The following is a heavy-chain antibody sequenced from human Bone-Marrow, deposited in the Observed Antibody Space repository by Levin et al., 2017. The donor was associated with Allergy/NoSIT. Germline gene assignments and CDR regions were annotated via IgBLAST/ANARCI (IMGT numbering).Heavy chain of an antibody. V-gene: IGHV3-21*01. CDR3: ARDSPPYFGSTVY. CDR1: GFTFSSYS. J-gene: IGHJ4*02. Sequence: LSLTCAASGFTFSSYSMNWVRQAPGKGLEWVSSISSSSSYIYYADSVKGRFTISRDNAKNSLYLQMNSLRAEDTAVYYCARDSPPYFGSTVYWGQGTLVTVSS. D-gene: IGHD1-14*01. CDR2: ISSSSSYI.